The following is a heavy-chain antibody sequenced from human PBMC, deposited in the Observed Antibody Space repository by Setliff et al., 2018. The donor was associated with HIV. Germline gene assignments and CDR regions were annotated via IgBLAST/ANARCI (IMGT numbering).Heavy chain of an antibody. CDR3: AKSSPSIGYISDH. D-gene: IGHD5-12*01. V-gene: IGHV4-59*03. CDR2: TSPTGNT. J-gene: IGHJ4*02. Sequence: SETLSLTCSVSSASISSYYWSWIRQPPGKGLEWIGYTSPTGNTNYNPSLKNRVTISTDTSKNQFSLNVRSVTAADTAVYFCAKSSPSIGYISDHWGQGTLVTVSS. CDR1: SASISSYY.